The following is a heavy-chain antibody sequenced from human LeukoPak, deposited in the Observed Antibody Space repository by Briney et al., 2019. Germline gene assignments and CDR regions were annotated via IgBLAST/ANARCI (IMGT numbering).Heavy chain of an antibody. Sequence: SQTLSLTCTVSGGSFSSGDYYWRWIRQPPGKGLEWIVYIYYSGSTYYNPSLKSRVTISVDTSKNQFSLKLSSVTAADTAVYYCATKIYYYDSSGYYHDAFDIWGQGTMVTVSS. CDR3: ATKIYYYDSSGYYHDAFDI. CDR1: GGSFSSGDYY. V-gene: IGHV4-30-4*01. J-gene: IGHJ3*02. CDR2: IYYSGST. D-gene: IGHD3-22*01.